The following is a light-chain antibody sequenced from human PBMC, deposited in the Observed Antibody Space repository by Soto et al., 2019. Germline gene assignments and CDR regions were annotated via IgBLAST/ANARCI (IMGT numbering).Light chain of an antibody. CDR1: QTISSW. J-gene: IGKJ5*01. CDR2: KAS. Sequence: DIQMTQSPSTLSGSVGDRVTITCRASQTISSWLAWYQQKPGKAPKLLIYKASTLKSGVPSRFSGSGSGTEFTLTISSLQPEDFATYYCQQSYSTLMYTFGQGTRLEIK. V-gene: IGKV1-5*03. CDR3: QQSYSTLMYT.